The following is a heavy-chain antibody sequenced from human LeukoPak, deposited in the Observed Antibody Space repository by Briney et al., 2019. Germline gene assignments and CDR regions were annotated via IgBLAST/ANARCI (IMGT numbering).Heavy chain of an antibody. CDR3: ARRRTSSGRTCFDY. D-gene: IGHD3-22*01. CDR1: GGSISSSSYY. J-gene: IGHJ4*02. CDR2: IYYSGST. V-gene: IGHV4-39*01. Sequence: KPSETLSLTCTVSGGSISSSSYYWGWIRQPPGKGLEWIGSIYYSGSTYYNPSLKSRVTISVDTSKNQFSLKLSSVTAADTAVYYCARRRTSSGRTCFDYWGQGTLVTVSS.